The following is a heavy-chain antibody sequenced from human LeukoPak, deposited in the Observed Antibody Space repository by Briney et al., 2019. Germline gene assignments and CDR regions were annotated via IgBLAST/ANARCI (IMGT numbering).Heavy chain of an antibody. J-gene: IGHJ5*02. CDR1: GGSISSYY. CDR2: IYYSGST. D-gene: IGHD3-3*01. CDR3: ARVGYDFWSGYYYNWFDP. Sequence: SSETLSLTYTVSGGSISSYYWSWIRQPPGKGLEWIGYIYYSGSTNYNPSLKSRVTISVDTSKNQFSLKLSSVTAADTAVYYCARVGYDFWSGYYYNWFDPWGQGTLVTVSS. V-gene: IGHV4-59*01.